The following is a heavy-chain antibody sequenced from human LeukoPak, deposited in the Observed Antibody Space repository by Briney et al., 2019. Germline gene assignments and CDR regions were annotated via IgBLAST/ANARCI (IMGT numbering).Heavy chain of an antibody. CDR3: TREPYYYYYMDV. CDR2: IIPHNGGT. V-gene: IGHV1-2*02. CDR1: ADTFSGYY. Sequence: ASVKVSCKASADTFSGYYIHWVRQAPGQGLEWMGWIIPHNGGTKYAEKFLGRVTMTRDSSINTAYMELSRLRSDDTAVYYCTREPYYYYYMDVWGKGTTVIVSS. J-gene: IGHJ6*03.